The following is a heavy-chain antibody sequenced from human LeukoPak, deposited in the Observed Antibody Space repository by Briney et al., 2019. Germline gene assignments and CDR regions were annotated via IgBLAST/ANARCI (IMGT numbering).Heavy chain of an antibody. CDR3: ARVGALSSSWLLY. CDR2: ISRSATTI. Sequence: GGSLRLSCAASGFSFSTYAMSWVRQIPGKGLEWVSSISRSATTIYYADSVKGRFTISRDNAKNSLYLQMNSLRAEDTAVYFCARVGALSSSWLLYWGQGTLVTVSS. J-gene: IGHJ4*02. CDR1: GFSFSTYA. D-gene: IGHD6-13*01. V-gene: IGHV3-48*03.